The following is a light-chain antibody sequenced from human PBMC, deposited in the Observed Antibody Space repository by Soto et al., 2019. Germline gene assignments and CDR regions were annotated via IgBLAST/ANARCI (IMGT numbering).Light chain of an antibody. Sequence: EIVLTQSPATLSLSPGERATLSCRASQSISTYLGWFQQKPGQAPRLLIHDASSRATGVPGRFSGSGSGTDVTLTISSLEPEDFAVYYCQQRSTWPRTFGQGTEVEIK. CDR1: QSISTY. CDR2: DAS. V-gene: IGKV3-11*01. CDR3: QQRSTWPRT. J-gene: IGKJ1*01.